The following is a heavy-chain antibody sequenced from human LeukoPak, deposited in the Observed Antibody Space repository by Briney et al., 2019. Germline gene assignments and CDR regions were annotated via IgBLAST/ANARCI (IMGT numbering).Heavy chain of an antibody. Sequence: GGSLRLSCAASGFTFSNHGMHWVRQAPGKGPEWVALIWYDGSNKYYGDSVKGRFTISRDNSKNTVYLQMSSLRVEDTAVYYCARSGITMVGGASIGLLTFDIWGPGTMVTVSP. D-gene: IGHD3-10*01. CDR2: IWYDGSNK. CDR1: GFTFSNHG. V-gene: IGHV3-33*01. CDR3: ARSGITMVGGASIGLLTFDI. J-gene: IGHJ3*02.